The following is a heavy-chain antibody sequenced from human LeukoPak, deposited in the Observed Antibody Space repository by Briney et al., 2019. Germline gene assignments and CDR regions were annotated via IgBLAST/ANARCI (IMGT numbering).Heavy chain of an antibody. CDR1: GFPFSSYA. CDR3: AKDYYDSSGYPGDFDY. D-gene: IGHD3-22*01. CDR2: IIATGGST. J-gene: IGHJ4*02. Sequence: GALRLSFAASGFPFSSYAMSWVRPAPGKGGGWVCAIIATGGSTYYAASVKGRFTLSRDNSNNTLYLQMNSLRAEDTAVYYCAKDYYDSSGYPGDFDYWGQGTLVTVSS. V-gene: IGHV3-23*01.